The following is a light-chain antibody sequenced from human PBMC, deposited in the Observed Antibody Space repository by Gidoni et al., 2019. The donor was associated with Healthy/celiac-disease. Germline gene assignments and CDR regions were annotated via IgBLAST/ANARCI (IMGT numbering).Light chain of an antibody. CDR3: QQYYSYPWT. V-gene: IGKV1-8*01. J-gene: IGKJ1*01. CDR2: AAS. Sequence: IRLTQSPSSFSASTGERVTITCRASQGISSYLALYQQKPGKATKLLIYAASTLQSGVPSRVSGSGSGTDFTLTISCLQSEDFATYYCQQYYSYPWTFGQGTKVEIK. CDR1: QGISSY.